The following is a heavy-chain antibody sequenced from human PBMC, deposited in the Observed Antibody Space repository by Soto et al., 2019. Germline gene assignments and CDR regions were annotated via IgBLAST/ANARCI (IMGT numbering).Heavy chain of an antibody. D-gene: IGHD6-6*01. Sequence: GASVKVSCKASGYTFTGYYMHWVRQAPGQGLEWMGWINPNSGGTNYAQKFQGWVTMTRDTSISTAYMELSRLRSDDTAVYFCARDLGSSAFQNYYYGMDVWGQGTTVTVSS. CDR2: INPNSGGT. V-gene: IGHV1-2*04. CDR3: ARDLGSSAFQNYYYGMDV. CDR1: GYTFTGYY. J-gene: IGHJ6*02.